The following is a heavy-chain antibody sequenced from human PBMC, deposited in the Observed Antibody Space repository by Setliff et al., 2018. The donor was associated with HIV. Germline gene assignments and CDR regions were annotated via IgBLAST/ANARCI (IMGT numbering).Heavy chain of an antibody. CDR1: GGTFSSFG. CDR3: AREGGGHSTAFDY. J-gene: IGHJ4*02. D-gene: IGHD4-17*01. CDR2: IIPIFGTT. Sequence: SVKVSCKTSGGTFSSFGISWVRQAPGQGLEWMGRIIPIFGTTNHAQKFQGRVTITADKSTRTAYMELSSLRSEDTAVYYCAREGGGHSTAFDYWGQGTLVTVSS. V-gene: IGHV1-69*06.